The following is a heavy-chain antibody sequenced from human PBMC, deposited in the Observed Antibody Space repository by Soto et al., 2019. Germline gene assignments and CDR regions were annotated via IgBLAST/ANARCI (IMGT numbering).Heavy chain of an antibody. CDR2: INHSGST. Sequence: SETLSLTCAVYGGSFSGYYWSWIRQPPGKGLEWVGEINHSGSTNYNPSLKSRVTISVDTSKNQFSLKLSSVTAADTAVYYCARAALFGVVNYYYYGMDVWGQGTTVTVSS. CDR1: GGSFSGYY. J-gene: IGHJ6*02. CDR3: ARAALFGVVNYYYYGMDV. D-gene: IGHD3-3*01. V-gene: IGHV4-34*01.